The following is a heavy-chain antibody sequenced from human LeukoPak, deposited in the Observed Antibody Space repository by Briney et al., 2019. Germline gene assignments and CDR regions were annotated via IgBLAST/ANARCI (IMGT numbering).Heavy chain of an antibody. CDR3: AKDSGYDYPDY. V-gene: IGHV3-23*01. Sequence: GGSLRLSCAASGFTVSSNYMSWVRQAPGKGLEWVSAISGSGGSTYYADSVKGRFTISRDNSKNTLYLQMNSLRAEDTAVYYCAKDSGYDYPDYWGQGTLVTVSS. D-gene: IGHD5-12*01. J-gene: IGHJ4*02. CDR2: ISGSGGST. CDR1: GFTVSSNY.